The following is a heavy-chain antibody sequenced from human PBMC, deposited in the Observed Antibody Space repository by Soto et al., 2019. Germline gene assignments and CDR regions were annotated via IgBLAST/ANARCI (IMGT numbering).Heavy chain of an antibody. J-gene: IGHJ5*02. V-gene: IGHV3-53*01. CDR2: IYTGGST. Sequence: EVQLVESGGGLIQPGGSLRLSCAASGFTVSRDYMSWVRQAPGKGLEWVSVIYTGGSTYYADSVKGRFTFSRDNSKNTLYLQMNSLRAEDTAVYYCARAYGGNPALFDPWGQGTPVTVSS. CDR1: GFTVSRDY. CDR3: ARAYGGNPALFDP. D-gene: IGHD4-17*01.